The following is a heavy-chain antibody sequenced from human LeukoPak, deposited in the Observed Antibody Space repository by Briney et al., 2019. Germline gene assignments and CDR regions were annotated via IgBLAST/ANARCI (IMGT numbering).Heavy chain of an antibody. Sequence: GGSLRLSCAASGFTFSSYAMSWVRQVSGKGLEWVSVISGSGGSTYYADSVKGRFTISRDNAKNSLYLQMNSLRAKDTAVYYCARLNSGYDFPDYWGQGTLVTVSS. D-gene: IGHD5-12*01. CDR2: ISGSGGST. V-gene: IGHV3-23*01. J-gene: IGHJ4*02. CDR1: GFTFSSYA. CDR3: ARLNSGYDFPDY.